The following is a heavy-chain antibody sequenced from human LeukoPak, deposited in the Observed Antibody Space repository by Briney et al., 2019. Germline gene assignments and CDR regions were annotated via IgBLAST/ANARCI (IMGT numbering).Heavy chain of an antibody. CDR1: GFTFSNYE. CDR3: ARDLSGVTGYTYGRGIDY. CDR2: ISGSGTSI. Sequence: GGSLRLSCAASGFTFSNYEINWVRQAPGRGLEWISYISGSGTSIYHANSVKGRFTISRDNAKNSVYLQMNSLRAEDTAVYYRARDLSGVTGYTYGRGIDYWGQGTLVTVSS. V-gene: IGHV3-48*03. J-gene: IGHJ4*02. D-gene: IGHD5-18*01.